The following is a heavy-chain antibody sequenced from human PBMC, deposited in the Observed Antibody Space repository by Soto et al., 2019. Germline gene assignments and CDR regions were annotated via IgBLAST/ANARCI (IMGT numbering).Heavy chain of an antibody. V-gene: IGHV1-18*01. CDR2: ISAKNGNT. Sequence: GASVKVSCKTSGYTFSDYGISWVRQAPGQGLEWMGRISAKNGNTNFAQKFRGRVTMITDTSTNTVYMELRNLRLDDTAVYYCAREPPETPPDYWGQGTLVTVSS. CDR3: AREPPETPPDY. J-gene: IGHJ4*02. CDR1: GYTFSDYG.